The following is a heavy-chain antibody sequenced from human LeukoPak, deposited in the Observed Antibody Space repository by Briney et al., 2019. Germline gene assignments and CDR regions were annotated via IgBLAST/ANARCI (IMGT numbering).Heavy chain of an antibody. CDR1: GYNFTPYW. CDR3: ARLSQGSGWYFDI. D-gene: IGHD6-19*01. CDR2: TFAGYSYT. Sequence: GESLKISCQSSGYNFTPYWIVWVRQMPGKGLEWMGITFAGYSYTIYSPSFQGQVTMSVDKSINTAYLQWSSLKASDTAMYYCARLSQGSGWYFDIWGQGTMVTVSS. V-gene: IGHV5-51*01. J-gene: IGHJ3*02.